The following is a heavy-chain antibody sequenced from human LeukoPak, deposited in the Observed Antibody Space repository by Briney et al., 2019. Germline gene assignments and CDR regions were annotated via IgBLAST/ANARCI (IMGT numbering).Heavy chain of an antibody. CDR3: ARSWGSYGFNWFDP. Sequence: SETLSLTCAVYGGSFSGYYWSWVRQPPGKGLEWIGEINHSGSTNYNPSLKSRVTISVDTSKNQFSLKLSSVTAADTAVYYCARSWGSYGFNWFDPWGQGTLVTVSS. V-gene: IGHV4-34*01. CDR1: GGSFSGYY. J-gene: IGHJ5*02. CDR2: INHSGST. D-gene: IGHD5-18*01.